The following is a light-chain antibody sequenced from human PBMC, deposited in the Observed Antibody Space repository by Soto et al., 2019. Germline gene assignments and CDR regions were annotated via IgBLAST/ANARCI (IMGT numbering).Light chain of an antibody. Sequence: DMQVRQSPSDMFASVGDRVTITCRASQDVSNFLAWFQQRPGKVPKRLIYAATRLESGVPSRFSGSGSGTEFTLTISSLQPKDFSTYHCLQEHYDSRTFGEGTKVDI. J-gene: IGKJ1*01. V-gene: IGKV1-17*03. CDR1: QDVSNF. CDR2: AAT. CDR3: LQEHYDSRT.